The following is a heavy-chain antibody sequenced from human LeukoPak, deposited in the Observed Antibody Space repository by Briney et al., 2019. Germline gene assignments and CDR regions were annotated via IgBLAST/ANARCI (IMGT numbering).Heavy chain of an antibody. Sequence: SETLSLTCTVSGGSISSSSYYWGWIRQPPGKGLEWIGSIYYSGSTYYNPSLKSRVTISVDTSKNQFSLKLSSVTAADTAVYYCARDLFTVAFDIRGQGTMVTVSS. D-gene: IGHD4-17*01. CDR2: IYYSGST. J-gene: IGHJ3*02. CDR1: GGSISSSSYY. V-gene: IGHV4-39*07. CDR3: ARDLFTVAFDI.